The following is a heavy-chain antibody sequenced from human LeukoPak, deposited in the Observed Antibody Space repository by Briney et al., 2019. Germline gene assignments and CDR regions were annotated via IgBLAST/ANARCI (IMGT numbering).Heavy chain of an antibody. J-gene: IGHJ4*02. Sequence: SETLSLTRTVSGGSISSSSYYWGWIRQPPGKGLEWIGSIYYSGSTYYNPSLKSRVTISVDTSKNQFSLKLSSVTAADTAVYYCARQLGYCSSTSCYADKVDYWGQGTQVTVSS. CDR1: GGSISSSSYY. CDR2: IYYSGST. CDR3: ARQLGYCSSTSCYADKVDY. V-gene: IGHV4-39*01. D-gene: IGHD2-2*01.